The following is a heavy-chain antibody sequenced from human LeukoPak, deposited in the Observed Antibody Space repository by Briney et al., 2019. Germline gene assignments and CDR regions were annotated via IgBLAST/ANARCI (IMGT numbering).Heavy chain of an antibody. CDR3: AKRSCSGGSCNFDY. J-gene: IGHJ4*02. V-gene: IGHV3-23*01. CDR2: ISDSGGAT. CDR1: GFIFSNYA. Sequence: GGSLRLSCAASGFIFSNYAMSWVRQAPGKGLEWVSAISDSGGATNCADSVKGRFTTSRDNSKKTLYLQMNSLRVEDTAVYYCAKRSCSGGSCNFDYWGQGTVVTVSS. D-gene: IGHD2-15*01.